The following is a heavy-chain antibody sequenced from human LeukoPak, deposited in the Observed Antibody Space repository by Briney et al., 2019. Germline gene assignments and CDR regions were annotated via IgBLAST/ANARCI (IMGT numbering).Heavy chain of an antibody. Sequence: GVSLRLSCAASGFTFSSYSMNWVRQAQGKGLGWVSAISGSGGSAYYADSVKGRFTISRDNSKNTLYLQMNSLRAEDTAVYYCAASPESIAVAGWGQGTLVTVS. CDR2: ISGSGGSA. V-gene: IGHV3-23*01. CDR1: GFTFSSYS. D-gene: IGHD6-19*01. J-gene: IGHJ4*02. CDR3: AASPESIAVAG.